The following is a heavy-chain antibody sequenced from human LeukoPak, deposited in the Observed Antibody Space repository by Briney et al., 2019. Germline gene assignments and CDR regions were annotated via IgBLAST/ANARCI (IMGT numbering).Heavy chain of an antibody. CDR2: IGAGGTFT. D-gene: IGHD3-3*01. CDR1: GFTFSSYA. J-gene: IGHJ6*02. V-gene: IGHV3-23*01. CDR3: ARHFGVITKGVYYYYYGMDV. Sequence: GGSLRLSCTASGFTFSSYAMNWVRQAPGKGLEWVSGIGAGGTFTYYADSVKGRFTIFRDNSRNTLYLQMDSLRAEDTAVYYCARHFGVITKGVYYYYYGMDVWGQGTTVTVSS.